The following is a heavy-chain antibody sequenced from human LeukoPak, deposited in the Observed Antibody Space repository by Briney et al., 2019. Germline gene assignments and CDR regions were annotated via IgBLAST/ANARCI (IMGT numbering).Heavy chain of an antibody. CDR2: IYHSGTT. CDR1: GGSISSYY. J-gene: IGHJ4*02. Sequence: SETLSLTCTVSGGSISSYYCSWIRQPPAGGREWIGYIYHSGTTNYNPSLKSRVTISVDTSKNQFSLKLSSVTAADAAVYYCARGEGLGDFDYWGQGALVTVSS. CDR3: ARGEGLGDFDY. D-gene: IGHD5-24*01. V-gene: IGHV4-59*12.